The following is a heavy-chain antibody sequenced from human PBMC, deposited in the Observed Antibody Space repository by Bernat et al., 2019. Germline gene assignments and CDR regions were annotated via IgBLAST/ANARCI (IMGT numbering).Heavy chain of an antibody. Sequence: EVQLLASGGGLVQPGGSLRLSCAASGFTFSSHAMSWVRQAPGKGLEWVSAISGSGGSTYYADSVKGRFTISRDNSKNTLYLQMNSLRAEDTAVYYCAKRRGIAVAGIIDYWGQGTLVTVSS. CDR2: ISGSGGST. CDR1: GFTFSSHA. D-gene: IGHD6-19*01. J-gene: IGHJ4*02. V-gene: IGHV3-23*01. CDR3: AKRRGIAVAGIIDY.